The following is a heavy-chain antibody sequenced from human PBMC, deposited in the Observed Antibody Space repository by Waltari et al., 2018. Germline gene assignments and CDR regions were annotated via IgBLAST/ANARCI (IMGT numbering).Heavy chain of an antibody. CDR2: ISGSGGST. D-gene: IGHD6-13*01. Sequence: EVQLLESGGGLVQPGGSLRLSCAASGFTFSSYAMSWVRQAPGKGLEWVSAISGSGGSTYYADSVKGRFTISRDNSKNTLYLQMNSLRAEDTAVYYCLAAAGTSYYYYYGMDVWGQGTTVTVSS. CDR1: GFTFSSYA. CDR3: LAAAGTSYYYYYGMDV. J-gene: IGHJ6*02. V-gene: IGHV3-23*01.